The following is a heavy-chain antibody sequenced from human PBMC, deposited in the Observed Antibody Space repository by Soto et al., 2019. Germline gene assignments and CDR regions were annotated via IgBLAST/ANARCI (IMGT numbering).Heavy chain of an antibody. CDR2: IIPILGIA. Sequence: QVQLVQSGAEVKKPGSSVKVSCKASGGTFSSYTISWVRQAPGQGREWMGRIIPILGIANYAQKFQGRVKIIADKSTSTAYMELSSLSSEDTAVYYCARGPSITSRPIYSYYGMDVWGQGTTVTVSS. V-gene: IGHV1-69*02. CDR3: ARGPSITSRPIYSYYGMDV. D-gene: IGHD1-1*01. J-gene: IGHJ6*02. CDR1: GGTFSSYT.